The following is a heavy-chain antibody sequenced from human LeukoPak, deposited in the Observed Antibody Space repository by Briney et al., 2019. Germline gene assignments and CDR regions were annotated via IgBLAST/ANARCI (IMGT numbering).Heavy chain of an antibody. D-gene: IGHD7-27*01. V-gene: IGHV1-69*13. CDR2: IIPIFGTA. Sequence: ASVKVSCKASGGTFCSYAIGWVRQAPGQGLEWMGGIIPIFGTANYAQKFQGRVTITADESTSTAYMELSSLRSEDTAVYYCATELGFDAFDIWGQGTMVTVSS. CDR1: GGTFCSYA. J-gene: IGHJ3*02. CDR3: ATELGFDAFDI.